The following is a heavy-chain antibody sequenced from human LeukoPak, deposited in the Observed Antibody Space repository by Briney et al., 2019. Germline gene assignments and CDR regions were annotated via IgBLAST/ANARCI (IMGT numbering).Heavy chain of an antibody. CDR2: IIPIFGIA. D-gene: IGHD3-16*01. Sequence: SVKVSCKASGGTFSSYAISWMRQAPGQGLEWMGRIIPIFGIANYAQKFQGRVAITADKSTSTAYMELSSLRSEDTAVYYCAKNGEGGSYFDYWGQGTLVTVSS. CDR1: GGTFSSYA. CDR3: AKNGEGGSYFDY. V-gene: IGHV1-69*04. J-gene: IGHJ4*02.